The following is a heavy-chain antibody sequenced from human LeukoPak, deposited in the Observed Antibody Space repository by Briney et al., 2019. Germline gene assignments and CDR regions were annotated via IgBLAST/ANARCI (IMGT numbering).Heavy chain of an antibody. V-gene: IGHV1-46*01. CDR2: INPTGGST. Sequence: ASVKVSCKASGYTFTSYYMHWVRQAPGEGLEWMGIINPTGGSTSYAQKFQGRVTITRDTSTSTVYMELSSLRSEDTAVYYCARVGYSYGYPYFDYWGQGTLVTVSS. CDR3: ARVGYSYGYPYFDY. J-gene: IGHJ4*02. D-gene: IGHD5-18*01. CDR1: GYTFTSYY.